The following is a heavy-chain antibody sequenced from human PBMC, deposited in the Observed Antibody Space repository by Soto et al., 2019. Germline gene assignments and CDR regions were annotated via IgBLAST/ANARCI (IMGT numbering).Heavy chain of an antibody. Sequence: EVQLVESGGGLVQPGGSLKVSCAASGFAFSASAMHWVRQASGNGLEWVGRIRSKANSYATAYAASVKGRFTISRDDSKNTAYLQMNSLKTEDTAVYYCTRHDYDAWYSFDYWGQGILVTVSS. CDR2: IRSKANSYAT. V-gene: IGHV3-73*01. J-gene: IGHJ4*02. CDR1: GFAFSASA. CDR3: TRHDYDAWYSFDY. D-gene: IGHD4-17*01.